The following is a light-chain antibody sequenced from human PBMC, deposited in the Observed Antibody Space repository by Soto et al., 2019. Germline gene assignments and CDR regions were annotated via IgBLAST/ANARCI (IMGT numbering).Light chain of an antibody. V-gene: IGLV1-40*01. Sequence: QSVLTQPPSVSGAPGQRVTISCTGSSSNIGAGYDVHWYQQLPGRAPKPPIYGNSNRPSGVPDRFSGSKSGTSATLVITGLQAEDEADYFCQSYDNSLSGYVFGTGTKLTVL. J-gene: IGLJ1*01. CDR1: SSNIGAGYD. CDR2: GNS. CDR3: QSYDNSLSGYV.